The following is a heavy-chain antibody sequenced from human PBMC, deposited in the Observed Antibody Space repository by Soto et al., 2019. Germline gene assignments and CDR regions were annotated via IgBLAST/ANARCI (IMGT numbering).Heavy chain of an antibody. Sequence: EVQLLDSGGGLVQPGGSLRLSCAASGFTFSNYAMTWVRQGPGKGLEWVSGISGSGGRSYYADSVKGRFTISRDNSKSTLYLQINSLRAVDTAVYYCAKAYFVWSSEQPYYFDYWCQGTLVTVSS. CDR3: AKAYFVWSSEQPYYFDY. D-gene: IGHD3-16*01. J-gene: IGHJ4*02. CDR2: ISGSGGRS. CDR1: GFTFSNYA. V-gene: IGHV3-23*01.